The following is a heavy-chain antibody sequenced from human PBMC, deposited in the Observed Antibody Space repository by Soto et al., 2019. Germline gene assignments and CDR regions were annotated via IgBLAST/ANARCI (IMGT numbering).Heavy chain of an antibody. CDR1: GFTFSSYG. CDR3: ARGAAAGRIEGAFDI. V-gene: IGHV3-33*01. CDR2: IWYDGSNK. D-gene: IGHD6-13*01. J-gene: IGHJ3*02. Sequence: HPGGSLRLSCAASGFTFSSYGMHWVRQAPGKGLEWVAVIWYDGSNKYYADSVKGRFTISRDNSKNTLYLQMNSLRAEDTAVYYCARGAAAGRIEGAFDIWGQGTIVTVSS.